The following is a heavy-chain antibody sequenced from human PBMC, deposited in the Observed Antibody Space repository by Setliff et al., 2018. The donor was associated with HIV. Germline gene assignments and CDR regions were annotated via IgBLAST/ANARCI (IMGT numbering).Heavy chain of an antibody. V-gene: IGHV4-38-2*01. CDR3: ARVQVSGTYPIDY. D-gene: IGHD3-10*01. CDR2: IYHSGST. CDR1: SYSISSGYY. J-gene: IGHJ4*02. Sequence: LSLTCAVSSYSISSGYYWGWIRQPPGKGLEWIGNIYHSGSTYYNPSLKSRVTISVDTSKNQFSLKLSSVTAADTAVYYCARVQVSGTYPIDYWGQGTLVTVS.